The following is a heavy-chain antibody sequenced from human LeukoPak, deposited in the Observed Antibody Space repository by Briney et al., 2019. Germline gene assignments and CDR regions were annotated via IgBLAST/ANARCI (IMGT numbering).Heavy chain of an antibody. CDR3: ARFELDSGGYATNFDS. Sequence: PGGSLRLSCVVSGFSFSDYYMNWIRQAPGKGLEWLSYISGSSCRILYADSVKGRFTISRDNAKNSLYLQMNTLRAEDTAVYYCARFELDSGGYATNFDSWGQGTLVTVSS. V-gene: IGHV3-11*06. CDR1: GFSFSDYY. J-gene: IGHJ4*02. CDR2: ISGSSCRI. D-gene: IGHD3-22*01.